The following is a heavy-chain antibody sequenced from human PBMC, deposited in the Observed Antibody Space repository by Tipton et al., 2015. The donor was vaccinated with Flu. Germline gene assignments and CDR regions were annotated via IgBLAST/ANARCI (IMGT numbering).Heavy chain of an antibody. CDR2: INHSGST. Sequence: TLSLTCTVSGGSFSGYYWSWIRQPPGKGLEWIGEINHSGSTNYNPSLKSRVTMSVDTSKNQFSLKLSSVTAADTAVYYCARDRGGYYYYYMDVWGKGTTVTVSS. D-gene: IGHD3-10*01. V-gene: IGHV4-34*01. CDR3: ARDRGGYYYYYMDV. J-gene: IGHJ6*03. CDR1: GGSFSGYY.